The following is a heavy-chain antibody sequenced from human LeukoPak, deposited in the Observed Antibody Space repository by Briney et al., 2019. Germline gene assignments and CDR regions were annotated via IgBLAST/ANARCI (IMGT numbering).Heavy chain of an antibody. CDR3: ARDRPNYHEPNGHYYNRDGDH. CDR2: MCGTAGCT. CDR1: GFTFQIYA. J-gene: IGHJ5*02. D-gene: IGHD1-14*01. V-gene: IGHV3-23*01. Sequence: GGSLRLSCAASGFTFQIYAMSWVRLAPGKGLQWVASMCGTAGCTFYTDSVKGRFTVSRDNSKDTLYLQMNDLRADDTAIYYCARDRPNYHEPNGHYYNRDGDHWGQGALVTVSS.